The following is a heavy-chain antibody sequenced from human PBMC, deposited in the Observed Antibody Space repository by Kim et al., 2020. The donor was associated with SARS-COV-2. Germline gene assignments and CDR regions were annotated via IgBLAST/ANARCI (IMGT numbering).Heavy chain of an antibody. D-gene: IGHD1-26*01. CDR2: INHSGST. V-gene: IGHV4-34*01. J-gene: IGHJ4*02. CDR3: AREEHRRLDY. Sequence: SETLSLTCAVYGGSFSGYYWSWIRQPPGKGLEWIGEINHSGSTNYNPSLKSRVTISVDMSKNQFSLKLSSVTAADTAVYYCAREEHRRLDYWGQGTLVTVSS. CDR1: GGSFSGYY.